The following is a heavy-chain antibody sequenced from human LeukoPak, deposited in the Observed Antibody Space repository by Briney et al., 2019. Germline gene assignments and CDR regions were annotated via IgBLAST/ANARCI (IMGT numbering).Heavy chain of an antibody. D-gene: IGHD3-16*02. CDR2: ISPYNGDR. V-gene: IGHV1-18*01. CDR1: GYTFTSYG. J-gene: IGHJ5*02. Sequence: ASVKVSCKASGYTFTSYGITWVRQAPGQGPEWMGWISPYNGDRRDALKFQDRVTMTTDTSTTTAYMELRSLRSDDTAVYYCARLRLGELSLGFDPWGQGTLVTVSS. CDR3: ARLRLGELSLGFDP.